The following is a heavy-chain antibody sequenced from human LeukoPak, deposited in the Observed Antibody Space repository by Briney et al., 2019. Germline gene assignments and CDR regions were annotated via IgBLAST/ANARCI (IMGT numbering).Heavy chain of an antibody. CDR3: AKEGRSTTPGY. J-gene: IGHJ4*02. D-gene: IGHD2-15*01. V-gene: IGHV3-21*01. Sequence: GGSLRLSCAASGFTFSSSNLDWVRQAPGRGLEWVSSISSTSSIYYTDSVNGRFTISRDNTNNSLYLQMNSLRAEDTAVYFCAKEGRSTTPGYWGQGTLVTVSS. CDR1: GFTFSSSN. CDR2: ISSTSSI.